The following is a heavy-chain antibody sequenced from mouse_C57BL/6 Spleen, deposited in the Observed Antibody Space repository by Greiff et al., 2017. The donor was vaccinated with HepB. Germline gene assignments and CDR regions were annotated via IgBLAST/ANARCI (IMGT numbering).Heavy chain of an antibody. CDR2: ISYSGST. D-gene: IGHD4-1*01. CDR3: AREDWGGGHWYFDV. V-gene: IGHV3-1*01. J-gene: IGHJ1*03. Sequence: EVQLQQSGPGMVKPSQSLSLTCTVTGYSITSGYDWHWIRHFPGNKLEWMGYISYSGSTNYNPSLKSRISITHDTSKNHFFLKLNSVTTEGTATYYCAREDWGGGHWYFDVWGTGTTVTVSS. CDR1: GYSITSGYD.